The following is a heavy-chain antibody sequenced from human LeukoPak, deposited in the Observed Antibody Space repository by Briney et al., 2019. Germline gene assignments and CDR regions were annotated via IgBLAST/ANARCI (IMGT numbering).Heavy chain of an antibody. Sequence: PSETLSLTCTVSRGSISSYYWSWIRQPAGKGLEWIGRIYTSGSTNYNPSLKSRVTISVDKSKNQFSLKLSSVTAADTAVYYCARGIGATNRYYYYYYYMDVWGEGTTVTVSS. CDR1: RGSISSYY. D-gene: IGHD1-26*01. CDR2: IYTSGST. J-gene: IGHJ6*03. V-gene: IGHV4-4*07. CDR3: ARGIGATNRYYYYYYYMDV.